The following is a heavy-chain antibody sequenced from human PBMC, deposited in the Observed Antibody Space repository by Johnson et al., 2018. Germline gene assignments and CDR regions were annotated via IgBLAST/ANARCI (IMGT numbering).Heavy chain of an antibody. CDR1: GFTFSSYG. CDR3: AKEAVYAIPYYYMDV. V-gene: IGHV3-33*06. Sequence: QVELVQSGGGVVQPGRSLRLSCAASGFTFSSYGMHWVRQAPGKGLEWVAVIWYDGSNKYYADSVKGRFTISRDNSKNTLDLRMNSLRAEDTAVYYCAKEAVYAIPYYYMDVWGKGTTVTVSS. J-gene: IGHJ6*03. CDR2: IWYDGSNK. D-gene: IGHD2-8*01.